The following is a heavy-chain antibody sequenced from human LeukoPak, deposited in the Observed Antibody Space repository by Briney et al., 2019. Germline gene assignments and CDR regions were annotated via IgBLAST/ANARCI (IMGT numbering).Heavy chain of an antibody. V-gene: IGHV4-38-2*02. J-gene: IGHJ4*02. CDR2: IFHGGST. CDR3: ARVIVARLDY. CDR1: GFSIRTAYY. Sequence: PSETLSLTCTVSGFSIRTAYYWGWIRQPPGKGLEWIGCIFHGGSTYYNPSLRSRVTISVDTSKNQFSLKLSSVTAADTAVYYCARVIVARLDYWGQGTLVTVSS. D-gene: IGHD2-15*01.